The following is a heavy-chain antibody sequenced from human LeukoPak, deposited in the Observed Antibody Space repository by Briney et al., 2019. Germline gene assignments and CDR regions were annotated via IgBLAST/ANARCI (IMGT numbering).Heavy chain of an antibody. D-gene: IGHD2-2*01. Sequence: ASETLSLTCTVSGGSISSYYWSWIRQPAGKGLEWIGRIYTSESTNYNPSLKSRVTMSVDTSKNQFSLKLSSVTAADTAVYYCAREQVVPAAKGWFDPWGQGTLVTVSS. CDR1: GGSISSYY. V-gene: IGHV4-4*07. CDR3: AREQVVPAAKGWFDP. CDR2: IYTSEST. J-gene: IGHJ5*02.